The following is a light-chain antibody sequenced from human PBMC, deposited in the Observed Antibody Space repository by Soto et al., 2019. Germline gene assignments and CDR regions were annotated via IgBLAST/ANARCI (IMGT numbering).Light chain of an antibody. J-gene: IGKJ1*01. CDR2: AAS. Sequence: IQMSQSRSSLSASLXDRVPISFLASESISSCLNWXQQKTXKAPXLXXYAASSLQSGVQSRFSGSGSGTDFTLTISSLQPEDLATYYCQQSYRTPPTFGQGTKVDI. V-gene: IGKV1-39*01. CDR3: QQSYRTPPT. CDR1: ESISSC.